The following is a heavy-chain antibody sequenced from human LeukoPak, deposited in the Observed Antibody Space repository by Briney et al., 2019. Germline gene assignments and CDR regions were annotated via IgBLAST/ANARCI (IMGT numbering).Heavy chain of an antibody. J-gene: IGHJ6*02. CDR2: RNPNSGNS. CDR1: GYTFTSYD. V-gene: IGHV1-8*01. D-gene: IGHD2-2*01. CDR3: ARVYCSSTSCDDRIPRYYYYGMDV. Sequence: GASVKVSCKASGYTFTSYDINWVRQATGQGLEWMGWRNPNSGNSGYAQKFQDRVTMTRNSSISTAYMELSSLRSEDTAVYYCARVYCSSTSCDDRIPRYYYYGMDVWGQGTTVTVSS.